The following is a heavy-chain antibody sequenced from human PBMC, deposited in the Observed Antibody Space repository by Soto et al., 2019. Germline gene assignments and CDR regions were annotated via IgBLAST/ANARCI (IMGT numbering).Heavy chain of an antibody. CDR1: GFTFSTYA. V-gene: IGHV3-23*01. J-gene: IGHJ4*02. CDR3: AKRQGGVFDY. D-gene: IGHD3-16*01. Sequence: EVQLLESGGGLVQPGGSLRLACAASGFTFSTYAMSWVRQAPGKGLEWVSAISGSGGSTYYAGSVKGRFTISRDNYKNTLYLQMNSLRAEDTAVYYCAKRQGGVFDYWGQGTLVTVSS. CDR2: ISGSGGST.